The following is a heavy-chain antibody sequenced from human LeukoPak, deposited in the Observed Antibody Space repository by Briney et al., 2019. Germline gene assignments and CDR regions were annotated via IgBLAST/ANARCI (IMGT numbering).Heavy chain of an antibody. Sequence: GGSLRLSCAASGFTVSSNYMSWVRQAPGKGLEWVSVIYTGGNTYYADSVKGRFTISRDNSKNTLYLQMHSLRAGDTAVYYCASPSSGQSFDIWGQGTMVTVSS. J-gene: IGHJ3*02. D-gene: IGHD6-19*01. CDR1: GFTVSSNY. CDR2: IYTGGNT. V-gene: IGHV3-53*01. CDR3: ASPSSGQSFDI.